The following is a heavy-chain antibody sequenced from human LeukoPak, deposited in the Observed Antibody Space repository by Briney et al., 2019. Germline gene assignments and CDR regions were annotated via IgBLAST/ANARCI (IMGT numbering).Heavy chain of an antibody. CDR3: ARGSIAARPGGGYNWFDP. CDR2: IKQDGSEK. Sequence: GGSLRLSCAASGFTFSDYYMSWVRQAPGKGLEWVANIKQDGSEKYYVDSVKGRFTISRDNAKNSLYLQMNSLRAEDTAVYYCARGSIAARPGGGYNWFDPWGQGTLVTVSS. J-gene: IGHJ5*02. V-gene: IGHV3-7*01. D-gene: IGHD6-6*01. CDR1: GFTFSDYY.